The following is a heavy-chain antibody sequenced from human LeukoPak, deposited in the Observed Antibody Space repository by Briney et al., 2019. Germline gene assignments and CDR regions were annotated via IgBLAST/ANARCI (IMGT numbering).Heavy chain of an antibody. Sequence: GGSLRLSCEGSGFTFGDYGMSWVRQAPGKGLEWVSAISGSGGSTYYADSVKGRFTISRDNSKNTLYLQMNSLRAEDTAVYYCAKDAGAAAGGYYFDYWGQGTLVTVSS. V-gene: IGHV3-23*01. CDR1: GFTFGDYG. CDR2: ISGSGGST. CDR3: AKDAGAAAGGYYFDY. J-gene: IGHJ4*02. D-gene: IGHD6-13*01.